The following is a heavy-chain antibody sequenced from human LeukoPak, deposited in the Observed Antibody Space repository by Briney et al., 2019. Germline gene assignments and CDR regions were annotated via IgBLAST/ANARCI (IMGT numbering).Heavy chain of an antibody. CDR3: ARVVWTIAVAGTGTYDY. Sequence: ASVKVSCKASGYTFTSYGISWVRQAPGQGLEWMGWISAYNGNTNYAQKLQGRVTMTTDTSTSTAYMELRSLRSDDMAVYYCARVVWTIAVAGTGTYDYWGQGTLVTVSS. V-gene: IGHV1-18*03. CDR1: GYTFTSYG. D-gene: IGHD6-19*01. J-gene: IGHJ4*02. CDR2: ISAYNGNT.